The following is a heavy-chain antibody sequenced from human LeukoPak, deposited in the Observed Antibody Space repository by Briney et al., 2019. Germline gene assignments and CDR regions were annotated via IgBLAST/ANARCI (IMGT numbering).Heavy chain of an antibody. D-gene: IGHD3-16*01. Sequence: WASVKVSCKVSGYTLTKLSFHWVRQAPGKGLEWMGTFDPEDGETLYAQKFQGRLTVTEDSSTETGFMELSSLRSEDTAVYYCSTGGVSEVGGTILRNNRAFDVWGLGTLVTVSS. V-gene: IGHV1-24*01. CDR1: GYTLTKLS. J-gene: IGHJ3*01. CDR2: FDPEDGET. CDR3: STGGVSEVGGTILRNNRAFDV.